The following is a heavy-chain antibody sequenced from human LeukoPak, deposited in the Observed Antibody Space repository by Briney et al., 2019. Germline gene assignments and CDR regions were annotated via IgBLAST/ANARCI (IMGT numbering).Heavy chain of an antibody. D-gene: IGHD6-19*01. V-gene: IGHV3-74*01. CDR2: IYSDGSST. CDR3: ARESVAVDS. J-gene: IGHJ4*02. Sequence: GGSLRLSCAASGFIFSSYGMHWVRQAPGKGLVWVSRIYSDGSSTSYAHSVKGRFTISRDNTKNTLYLQMNSLRADDTAVYYCARESVAVDSWGQGTLVTVSS. CDR1: GFIFSSYG.